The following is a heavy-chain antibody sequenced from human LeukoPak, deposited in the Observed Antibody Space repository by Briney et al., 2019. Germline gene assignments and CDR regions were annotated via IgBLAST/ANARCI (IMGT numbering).Heavy chain of an antibody. V-gene: IGHV3-33*06. CDR2: IWYDGSNK. Sequence: GRSLRLSCAASGFTFSSYGMHWVRQAPGKGLEWVAVIWYDGSNKYYADSVKGRFTISRDNSKNTLYLQMNSLRAEDTAVYYSAKDAEYNWNYGVHYFDYWGQGTLVTVSS. CDR3: AKDAEYNWNYGVHYFDY. J-gene: IGHJ4*02. CDR1: GFTFSSYG. D-gene: IGHD1-7*01.